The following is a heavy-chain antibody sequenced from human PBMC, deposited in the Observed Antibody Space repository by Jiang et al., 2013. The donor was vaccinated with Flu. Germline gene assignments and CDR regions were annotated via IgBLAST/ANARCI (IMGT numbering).Heavy chain of an antibody. CDR1: GDTLTKLS. J-gene: IGHJ4*02. D-gene: IGHD4-11*01. CDR2: FDPQDGVT. V-gene: IGHV1-24*01. CDR3: TALVSRQYRTFFDL. Sequence: GAEVKKPGASVKVSCKVSGDTLTKLSMHWVRQAPGKGLEWLGGFDPQDGVTVYAQRVLGRVTLIEDTSTETAYMELGSLGSDDSAVYYCTALVSRQYRTFFDLWGQGTLVTVS.